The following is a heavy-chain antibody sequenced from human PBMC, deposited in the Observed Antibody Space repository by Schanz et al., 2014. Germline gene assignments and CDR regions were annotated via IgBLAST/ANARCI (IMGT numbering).Heavy chain of an antibody. CDR1: GFAFSAYS. Sequence: VQLVESGGGLVKPGGSLRLSCAASGFAFSAYSMNWIRQLPGKGLEWIGHIYYTGTIFYNPSLKSRVIISVDTSKNQFSLRLTSVTAADTAVYYCAREEMFRDIAKAPAAADVWGQGTTVIVSS. CDR3: AREEMFRDIAKAPAAADV. J-gene: IGHJ6*02. CDR2: IYYTGTI. D-gene: IGHD2-2*01. V-gene: IGHV4-31*02.